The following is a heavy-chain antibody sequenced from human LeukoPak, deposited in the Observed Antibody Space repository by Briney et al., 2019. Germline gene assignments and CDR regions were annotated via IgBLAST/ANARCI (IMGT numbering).Heavy chain of an antibody. D-gene: IGHD1-26*01. CDR1: GYTFTNYY. J-gene: IGHJ4*02. CDR2: IYPGDSDT. V-gene: IGHV5-51*01. Sequence: GESLKISCNGSGYTFTNYYIAWVRQMPGKGLEWMGIIYPGDSDTRYSPSFQGQVTISADKSISTAYLQWSSLKASDTAMYYCARRGGATGPVDYWGQGTLVTVSS. CDR3: ARRGGATGPVDY.